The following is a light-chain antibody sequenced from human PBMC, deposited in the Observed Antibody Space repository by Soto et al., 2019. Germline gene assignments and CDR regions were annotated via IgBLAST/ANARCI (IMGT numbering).Light chain of an antibody. CDR1: SGYVGTYSL. J-gene: IGLJ1*01. CDR3: SSYTSSSTYV. V-gene: IGLV2-14*02. Sequence: QSALAQPASVSGSPGQSITISCTGASGYVGTYSLVSWYQQHPGKAPKVVIYEGHKRPSGVPDRFSGSTSVNTASLTISGLQTDDEADYYCSSYTSSSTYVFGTGTKVTVL. CDR2: EGH.